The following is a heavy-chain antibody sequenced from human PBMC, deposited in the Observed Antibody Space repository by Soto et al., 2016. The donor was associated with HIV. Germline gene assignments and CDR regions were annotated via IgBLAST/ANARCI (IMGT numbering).Heavy chain of an antibody. CDR2: VNHNGHT. D-gene: IGHD1-26*01. J-gene: IGHJ4*01. CDR1: GGSFSGYQ. Sequence: QVQLQQWGAGLLKPSETLSLTCAVYGGSFSGYQWTWIRQAPGKGLEWIGEVNHNGHTNYSPSLENRLTISTDTTKNQFSLKVTSVTAADLAVYYCARQWDTNNWDRSFDYWGHGIWSPSPQ. CDR3: ARQWDTNNWDRSFDY. V-gene: IGHV4-34*01.